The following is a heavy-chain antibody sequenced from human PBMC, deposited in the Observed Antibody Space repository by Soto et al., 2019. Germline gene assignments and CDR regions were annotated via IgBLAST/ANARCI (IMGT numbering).Heavy chain of an antibody. D-gene: IGHD2-15*01. J-gene: IGHJ4*02. CDR3: SRDPGSGHYFDY. CDR1: GYTFISNA. CDR2: INPDNGNT. Sequence: QVQLVXXXAEVKEPGASVKVSCKASGYTFISNAIHWVRQAPGQXLDWMGWINPDNGNTKYSQNFQGRVTLTRDTSATTAYMELRSLTSEDTAVYYCSRDPGSGHYFDYWGQGALVTVSS. V-gene: IGHV1-3*01.